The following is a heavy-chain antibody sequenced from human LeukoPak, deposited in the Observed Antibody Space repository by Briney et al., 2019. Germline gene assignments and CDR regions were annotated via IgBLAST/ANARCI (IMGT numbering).Heavy chain of an antibody. CDR1: GWTVNGNY. CDR2: IYSGGTT. V-gene: IGHV3-53*01. Sequence: GASLRLSCVASGWTVNGNYMSWIRQAPGKGLEWVSVIYSGGTTYYADSVKGRFTISRDNSKNTLYLQMNSLRAEDTAVYYCARVGHYGSGSCFESWGQGTLVTVSS. CDR3: ARVGHYGSGSCFES. D-gene: IGHD3-10*01. J-gene: IGHJ4*02.